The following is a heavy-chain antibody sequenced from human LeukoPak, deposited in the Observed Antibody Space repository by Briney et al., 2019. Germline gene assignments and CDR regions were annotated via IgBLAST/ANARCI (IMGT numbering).Heavy chain of an antibody. V-gene: IGHV3-30-3*01. J-gene: IGHJ4*02. D-gene: IGHD3-10*01. CDR2: ISYDGSNE. CDR1: GFMFDDYA. CDR3: ARVGYYASGPFSYFDY. Sequence: GGSLGLSCAASGFMFDDYAMHWVRQAPGKGLEWVAVISYDGSNEYYADSVKGRFTISRDNSKNTLYLQMNSLSVEDTAVYYCARVGYYASGPFSYFDYWGQGTLVTVSS.